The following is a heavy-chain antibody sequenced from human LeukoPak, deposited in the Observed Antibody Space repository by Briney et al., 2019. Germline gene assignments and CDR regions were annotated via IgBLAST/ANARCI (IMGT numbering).Heavy chain of an antibody. CDR1: GYTFTGYY. D-gene: IGHD5-18*01. J-gene: IGHJ3*02. CDR2: INPNSGGT. Sequence: ASVKVSCKASGYTFTGYYMHWVRQAPGQGLEWMGWINPNSGGTNYAQKFQGRVTMTRDTSISTAYMELSRLRSDDTAVSYCARTQGRTLRLWLAFDIWGQGTMVTVSS. V-gene: IGHV1-2*02. CDR3: ARTQGRTLRLWLAFDI.